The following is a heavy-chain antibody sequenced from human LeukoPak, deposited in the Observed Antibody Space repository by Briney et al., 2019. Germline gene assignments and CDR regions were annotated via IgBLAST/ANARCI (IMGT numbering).Heavy chain of an antibody. CDR2: INHSGST. Sequence: SETLSLTCAVYGGSFSGYYWSWIRRPPGKGLEWIGEINHSGSTNYNPSLKSRVTISVDTSKNQFSLKLSSVTAADTAVYYCARGGYSYVDYWGQGTLVTVSS. J-gene: IGHJ4*02. CDR3: ARGGYSYVDY. V-gene: IGHV4-34*01. CDR1: GGSFSGYY. D-gene: IGHD5-18*01.